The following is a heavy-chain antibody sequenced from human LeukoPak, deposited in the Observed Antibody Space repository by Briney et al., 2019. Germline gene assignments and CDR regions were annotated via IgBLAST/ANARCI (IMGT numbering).Heavy chain of an antibody. D-gene: IGHD2-2*01. CDR2: IYYSGST. CDR3: ARDSSYAGWFDP. CDR1: GGSISSGGYY. V-gene: IGHV4-31*03. Sequence: PSETLSLTCTVSGGSISSGGYYWSWVRQHPGKGLEWIGYIYYSGSTYYNLSLKSRVTISVDTSKNQFSLKLSSVTAADTAVYYCARDSSYAGWFDPWGQGTLVTVSS. J-gene: IGHJ5*02.